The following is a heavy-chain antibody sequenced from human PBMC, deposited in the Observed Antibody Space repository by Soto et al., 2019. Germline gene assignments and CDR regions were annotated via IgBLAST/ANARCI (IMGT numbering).Heavy chain of an antibody. CDR1: GFTFSTYS. D-gene: IGHD5-12*01. J-gene: IGHJ4*02. V-gene: IGHV3-48*02. Sequence: GGSLRLSCAASGFTFSTYSMNWVRQAPGKGLEWVSYISSSSTTIYYADSVKGRFTISRDNAKNSLYLQMNSLRDADTAVYYCARPYRDGYNYYFDYWGQGTLVTVYS. CDR2: ISSSSTTI. CDR3: ARPYRDGYNYYFDY.